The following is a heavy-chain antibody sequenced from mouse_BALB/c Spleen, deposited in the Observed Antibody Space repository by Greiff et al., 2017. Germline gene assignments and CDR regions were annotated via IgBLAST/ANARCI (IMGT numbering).Heavy chain of an antibody. D-gene: IGHD1-1*01. J-gene: IGHJ4*01. CDR3: VRTTVVSYYAMDY. CDR2: IRSKSNNYAT. Sequence: EVQLVESGGGLVQPKGSLKLSCAASGFTFNTYAMNWVRQAPGKGLEWVARIRSKSNNYATYYADSVKDRFTISRDDSQSMLYLQMNNLKTEDTAMYYCVRTTVVSYYAMDYWGQGTSVTVSS. CDR1: GFTFNTYA. V-gene: IGHV10-1*02.